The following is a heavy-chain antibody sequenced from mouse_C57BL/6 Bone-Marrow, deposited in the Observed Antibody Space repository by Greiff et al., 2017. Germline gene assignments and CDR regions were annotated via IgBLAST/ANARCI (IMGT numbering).Heavy chain of an antibody. J-gene: IGHJ1*03. CDR1: GYTFTSYD. CDR3: ARDYGSSYWYFDG. Sequence: QVQLKESGPELVKPGASVKLSCKASGYTFTSYDINWVKQRPGQGLEWIGWIYPRDGSTKSNEKFKGEATLTVDTSSSTAYMELHSLTSEDSAVYFCARDYGSSYWYFDGWVQGPRSPSPQ. V-gene: IGHV1-85*01. D-gene: IGHD1-1*01. CDR2: IYPRDGST.